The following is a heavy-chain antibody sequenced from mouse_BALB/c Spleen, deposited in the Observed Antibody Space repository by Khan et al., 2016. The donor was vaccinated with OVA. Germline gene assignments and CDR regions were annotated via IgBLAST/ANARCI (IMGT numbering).Heavy chain of an antibody. CDR1: GYTFSSYY. V-gene: IGHV1S81*02. J-gene: IGHJ3*01. CDR3: TRSGYANPFAY. CDR2: INPNNGGS. D-gene: IGHD2-10*02. Sequence: QVQLQQSGAELVKPGASVKLSCKASGYTFSSYYIYWVKQRPGQGLEWIGGINPNNGGSNFNEKFKTKATLTVDKSSTTAYMQLSSLTSEDSALYYGTRSGYANPFAYWGQGTLVTVSA.